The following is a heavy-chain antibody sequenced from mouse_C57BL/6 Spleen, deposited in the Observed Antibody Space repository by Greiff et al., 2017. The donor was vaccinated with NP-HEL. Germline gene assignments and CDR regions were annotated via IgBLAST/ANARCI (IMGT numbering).Heavy chain of an antibody. CDR2: IYPGDGDT. J-gene: IGHJ4*01. Sequence: QVQLQQSGPELVKPGASVKISCKASGYAFSSSWMNWVKQRPGKGLEWIGRIYPGDGDTNYNGKFKGKATLTADKSSSTAYMQLSSLTSEDSAVYFCASPALYDYDGYAMDYWGQGTSVTVSS. D-gene: IGHD2-4*01. V-gene: IGHV1-82*01. CDR3: ASPALYDYDGYAMDY. CDR1: GYAFSSSW.